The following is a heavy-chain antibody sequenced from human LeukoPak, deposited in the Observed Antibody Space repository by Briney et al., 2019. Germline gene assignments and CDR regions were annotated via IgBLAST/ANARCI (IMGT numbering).Heavy chain of an antibody. CDR3: ANRALNYYGSGSYWLTFDP. J-gene: IGHJ5*02. D-gene: IGHD3-10*01. CDR2: IGISAGST. V-gene: IGHV3-23*01. Sequence: GGSLRLSCEASGSTFDNYAVSWVRQAPGKGLEWVSTIGISAGSTYYADAVKGRFTISRDNSKNTLYLQMNSLRAEDTAVYYCANRALNYYGSGSYWLTFDPWGQGTLVTVSS. CDR1: GSTFDNYA.